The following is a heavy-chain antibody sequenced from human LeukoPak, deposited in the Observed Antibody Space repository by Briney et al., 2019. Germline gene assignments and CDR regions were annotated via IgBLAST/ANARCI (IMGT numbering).Heavy chain of an antibody. D-gene: IGHD3-22*01. CDR1: GITFSTYS. Sequence: PGGSLRLSCAASGITFSTYSFNWVRQAPGKGLEWVSYISSSSSIIHYADSVKGRFTIPRDNAKKSLYLQMNSLRAEDTAVYHCVRDQDSSGYYDYWGQGTLVTVSS. V-gene: IGHV3-48*01. CDR2: ISSSSSII. CDR3: VRDQDSSGYYDY. J-gene: IGHJ4*02.